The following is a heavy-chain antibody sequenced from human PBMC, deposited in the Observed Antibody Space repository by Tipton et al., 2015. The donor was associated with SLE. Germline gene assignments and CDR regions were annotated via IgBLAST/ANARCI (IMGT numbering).Heavy chain of an antibody. J-gene: IGHJ3*02. V-gene: IGHV4-59*12. CDR2: IYYSGST. D-gene: IGHD3-22*01. CDR1: GGSISSYY. Sequence: TLSLTCTVSGGSISSYYWSWIRQPPGKGLEWIGYIYYSGSTNYNPSLKSRVTISVDTSRNQFSLKLSSVTAADTAVYYCASPTYYYDSSGYHAFDIWGQGTMVTVSS. CDR3: ASPTYYYDSSGYHAFDI.